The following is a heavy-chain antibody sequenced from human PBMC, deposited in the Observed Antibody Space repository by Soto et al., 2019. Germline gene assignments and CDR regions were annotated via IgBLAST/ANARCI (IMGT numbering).Heavy chain of an antibody. CDR2: ISDSGST. CDR3: ARLRGDIWFVSGGYSFYYGVSV. J-gene: IGHJ6*02. CDR1: GGSINTYY. D-gene: IGHD3-10*01. V-gene: IGHV4-59*01. Sequence: SETLSLTCTVSGGSINTYYWSWIRQPPGKGLEWIGYISDSGSTNYNPSLKSRVTISVDTSKNQFSLRLSSVTAADTAVYYCARLRGDIWFVSGGYSFYYGVSVWGQGTTVTVSS.